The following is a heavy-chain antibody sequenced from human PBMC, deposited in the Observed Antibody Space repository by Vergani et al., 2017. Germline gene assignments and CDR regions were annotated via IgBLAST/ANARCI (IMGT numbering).Heavy chain of an antibody. J-gene: IGHJ6*02. CDR1: GGSISSYY. CDR3: ARDRRYCSGGSCDSTYYYYGMDV. CDR2: IYYSGST. Sequence: QVQLQESGPGLVKPSETLSLTCTVSGGSISSYYWSWIRQPPGKGLEWIGYIYYSGSTNYNPSLKSRVTISVDTSKNQFSLKLSSVTAADTAVYYCARDRRYCSGGSCDSTYYYYGMDVWGQGTTVTVSS. D-gene: IGHD2-15*01. V-gene: IGHV4-59*01.